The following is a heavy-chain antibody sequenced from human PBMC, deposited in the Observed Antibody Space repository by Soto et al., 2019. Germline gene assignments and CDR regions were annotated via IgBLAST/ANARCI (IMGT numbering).Heavy chain of an antibody. CDR1: GGSISSSSYY. CDR3: ASHSYGVMGCFDP. Sequence: SETLSLTCTVSGGSISSSSYYWGWIRQPPGKGLEWIGYIYNSGTINYNPSLKSRVTISADTSKNQFSMKLNSVTAADTAVYHSASHSYGVMGCFDPWGQGTLVTVSS. D-gene: IGHD5-18*01. V-gene: IGHV4-61*05. CDR2: IYNSGTI. J-gene: IGHJ5*02.